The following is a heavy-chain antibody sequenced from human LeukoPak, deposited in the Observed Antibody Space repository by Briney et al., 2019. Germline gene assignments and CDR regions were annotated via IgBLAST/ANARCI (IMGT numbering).Heavy chain of an antibody. CDR3: AKGDEGDYDYVSTEFYGTDG. CDR2: INHSGTT. Sequence: SETLSLTCAVYGGSFSVYYWSGIRQPPGKGLEWIGEINHSGTTTYNPSLKSRFPISVDTSKNQCSLKLSSVTAGDTAVYYCAKGDEGDYDYVSTEFYGTDGSDQAPSVTVSS. CDR1: GGSFSVYY. J-gene: IGHJ6*02. V-gene: IGHV4-34*01. D-gene: IGHD5-12*01.